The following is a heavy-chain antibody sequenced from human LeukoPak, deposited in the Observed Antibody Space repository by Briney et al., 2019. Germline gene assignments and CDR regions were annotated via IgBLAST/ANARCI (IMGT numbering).Heavy chain of an antibody. CDR1: GFTFSSYA. CDR3: ARERSGFDY. V-gene: IGHV3-30*04. J-gene: IGHJ4*02. D-gene: IGHD2-15*01. Sequence: GGSLRLSCAASGFTFSSYAMYWVRQAPGKGLEWVAVISYDGSNKYYADSVKGRFTISRDNSKNTLYLQMNSLRAEDTAVYYCARERSGFDYWGQGTLVTVSS. CDR2: ISYDGSNK.